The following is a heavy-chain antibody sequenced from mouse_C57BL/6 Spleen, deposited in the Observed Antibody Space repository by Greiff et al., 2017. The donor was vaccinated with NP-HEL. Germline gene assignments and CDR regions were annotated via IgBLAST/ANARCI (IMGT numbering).Heavy chain of an antibody. CDR3: ARKITTRYYYAMDY. CDR1: GYSFTGYF. J-gene: IGHJ4*01. V-gene: IGHV1-20*01. D-gene: IGHD2-4*01. Sequence: VQLKESGPELVKPGDSVKISCKASGYSFTGYFMNWVMQSHGKSLEWIGRINPYNGDTFYNQKFKGKATLTVDKSSSTAHMELRSLTSEDSAVYYCARKITTRYYYAMDYWGQGTSVTVSS. CDR2: INPYNGDT.